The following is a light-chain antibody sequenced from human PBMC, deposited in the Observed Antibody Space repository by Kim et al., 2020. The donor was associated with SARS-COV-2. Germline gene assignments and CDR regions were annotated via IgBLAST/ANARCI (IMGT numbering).Light chain of an antibody. Sequence: DIQMTQSPSSLSASVGDRVTITCRASESIGTYLNWYQLKPGTAPKLLIFSASSLPRGVPSRFSGSGSGTHFTLTISSLQPADFTSYSCQQHYATPWTFGHGTKVEIK. J-gene: IGKJ1*01. CDR2: SAS. V-gene: IGKV1-39*01. CDR3: QQHYATPWT. CDR1: ESIGTY.